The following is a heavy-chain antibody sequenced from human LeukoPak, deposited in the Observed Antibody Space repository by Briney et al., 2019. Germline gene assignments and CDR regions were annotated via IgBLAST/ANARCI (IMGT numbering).Heavy chain of an antibody. CDR1: GGTFSSYA. CDR3: ARVYPERYYFDY. V-gene: IGHV1-69*01. J-gene: IGHJ4*02. CDR2: IIPIFGTA. Sequence: SVKVSCKASGGTFSSYAISWARQAPGQGLEWMGGIIPIFGTANYAQKFQGRVTITADESTSTAYMELSSLRSEDTAVYYCARVYPERYYFDYWGQGTLVTVSS. D-gene: IGHD2-2*02.